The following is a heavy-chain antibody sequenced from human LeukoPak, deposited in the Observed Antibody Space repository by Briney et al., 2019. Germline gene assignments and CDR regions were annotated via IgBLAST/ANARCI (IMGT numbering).Heavy chain of an antibody. Sequence: SGPMLVNPTQTLTLTCTFSGFSLNPRGVGVGWIRQPPGRALEWLALIYWDDDRRYSPSLKSRLTITKDTSKNQVVLTMTNMDPVDTATYFCAHRKNYYDSSVFDNWGQGTLVTVSS. V-gene: IGHV2-5*02. CDR2: IYWDDDR. D-gene: IGHD3-22*01. J-gene: IGHJ4*02. CDR1: GFSLNPRGVG. CDR3: AHRKNYYDSSVFDN.